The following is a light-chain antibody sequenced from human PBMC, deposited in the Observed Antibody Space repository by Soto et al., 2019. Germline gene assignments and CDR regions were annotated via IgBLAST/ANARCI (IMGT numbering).Light chain of an antibody. J-gene: IGKJ4*01. Sequence: DIQMTQSPSSLSASLGDRATIICRASQSIRSYLHGYQHRPGKAPKLLIYAASSFQPGVPSRFSGSGSGTDFTLTISSLQPEDFATYYCQQSYSTRLTFGGGTKVEIK. CDR1: QSIRSY. V-gene: IGKV1-39*01. CDR2: AAS. CDR3: QQSYSTRLT.